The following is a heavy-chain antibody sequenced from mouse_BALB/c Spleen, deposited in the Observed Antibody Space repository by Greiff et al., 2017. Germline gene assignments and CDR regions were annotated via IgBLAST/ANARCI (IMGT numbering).Heavy chain of an antibody. Sequence: EVKVVESGGGLVQPGGSRKLSCAASGFTFSSFGMHWVRQAPEKGLEWVAYISSGSSTIYYADTVKGRFTISRDNPKNTLFLQMTSLRSEDTAMYYCALYGNYGGFAYWGQGTLVTVSA. D-gene: IGHD2-1*01. CDR1: GFTFSSFG. V-gene: IGHV5-17*02. CDR2: ISSGSSTI. CDR3: ALYGNYGGFAY. J-gene: IGHJ3*01.